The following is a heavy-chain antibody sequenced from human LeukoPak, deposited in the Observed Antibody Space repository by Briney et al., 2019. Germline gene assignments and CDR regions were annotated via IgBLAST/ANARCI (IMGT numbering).Heavy chain of an antibody. V-gene: IGHV3-21*01. J-gene: IGHJ4*02. Sequence: GGSLRLSCAASGFTFSSYSMNWVRQAPGKGLEWVSSISSSSSYIYYADSVKGRFTISRDNAKNSLYLQMNSLRAEDTAVYYCARDRDMRVDFDYWGQGTLVTVSS. D-gene: IGHD2-15*01. CDR1: GFTFSSYS. CDR3: ARDRDMRVDFDY. CDR2: ISSSSSYI.